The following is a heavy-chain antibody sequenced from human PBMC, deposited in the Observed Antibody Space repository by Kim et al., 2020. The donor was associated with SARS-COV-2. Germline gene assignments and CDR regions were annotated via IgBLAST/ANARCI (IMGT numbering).Heavy chain of an antibody. D-gene: IGHD6-13*01. CDR2: INTNTGNP. CDR3: ARDMSPEYSSSWYEPEYFQH. CDR1: GYTFTSYA. Sequence: ASVKVSCKASGYTFTSYAMNWVRQAPGQGLEWMGWINTNTGNPTYAQGFTGRFVFSLDTSVSTAYLQISSLKAEDTAVYYCARDMSPEYSSSWYEPEYFQHWGQGTLVTVSS. V-gene: IGHV7-4-1*02. J-gene: IGHJ1*01.